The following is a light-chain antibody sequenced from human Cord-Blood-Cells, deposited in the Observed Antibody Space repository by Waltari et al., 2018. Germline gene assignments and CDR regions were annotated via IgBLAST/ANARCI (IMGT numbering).Light chain of an antibody. V-gene: IGLV2-14*01. Sequence: QSALTQPASVSGSPGQSITISCTGTSSNVGGYNYVSWYQQHPGKAPKLMSYEVSNRPAGVSTRFSGSKSGNTASLTISGLQTEDEADYYCSSDTSSSTWVFGGGTKLTVL. CDR1: SSNVGGYNY. J-gene: IGLJ3*02. CDR2: EVS. CDR3: SSDTSSSTWV.